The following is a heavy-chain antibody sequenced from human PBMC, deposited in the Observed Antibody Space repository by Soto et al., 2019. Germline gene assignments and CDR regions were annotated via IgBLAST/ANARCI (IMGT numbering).Heavy chain of an antibody. J-gene: IGHJ4*02. CDR1: GESFSGYY. V-gene: IGHV4-34*01. D-gene: IGHD3-9*01. CDR3: ARGWVGTGSHYFRF. Sequence: SETLSLTCTVYGESFSGYYWSWIRQPPGKGLEWIGEINRSRSTNHNPSLKSRVTISVDTSKNQFSLKLNSVTAADTAVYYCARGWVGTGSHYFRFWGQGTLVTVSS. CDR2: INRSRST.